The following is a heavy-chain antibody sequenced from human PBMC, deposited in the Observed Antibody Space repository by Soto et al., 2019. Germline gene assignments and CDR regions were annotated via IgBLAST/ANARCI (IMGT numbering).Heavy chain of an antibody. V-gene: IGHV3-66*01. D-gene: IGHD4-17*01. CDR1: GFTVSSNY. Sequence: EVQLVESGGGLVQPGGSLRLSCAASGFTVSSNYMSWVRQAPGKGLEWVSVIYSGGSTYYADSVKGRFTISRDNSKNTLYLQMNSLRAEDTAVYYCAREGDYERKRVQHWGQGTLVTVSS. J-gene: IGHJ1*01. CDR2: IYSGGST. CDR3: AREGDYERKRVQH.